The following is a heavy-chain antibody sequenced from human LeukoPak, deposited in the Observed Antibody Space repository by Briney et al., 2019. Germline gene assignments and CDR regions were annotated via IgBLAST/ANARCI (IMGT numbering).Heavy chain of an antibody. V-gene: IGHV4-61*02. CDR3: ARLGRVDY. CDR2: IYTSGST. J-gene: IGHJ4*02. Sequence: PSETLSLTCTVSGNSISSGDNYWSWIRQPAGKGLEWIGRIYTSGSTNYNPSLKSRVTISVDTSKNQFSLKLSSVTAADTAVYYCARLGRVDYWGQGTLVTVSS. CDR1: GNSISSGDNY. D-gene: IGHD5-24*01.